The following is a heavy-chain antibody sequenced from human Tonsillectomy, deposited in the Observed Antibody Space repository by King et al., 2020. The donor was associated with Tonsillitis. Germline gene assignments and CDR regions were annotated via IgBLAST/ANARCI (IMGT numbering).Heavy chain of an antibody. CDR3: ARLETCSKGRARGGYYYYGMDV. J-gene: IGHJ6*02. Sequence: QLVQSGAEVKKPGEALKISCKGSGYSFTSYWIGWVRQMPGKGLEWMGIIYPGDSDTRNSPSFQGQVSISADKSISTAYLQWSSLKASDTAMYYCARLETCSKGRARGGYYYYGMDVWGQGTTVTVSS. V-gene: IGHV5-51*01. D-gene: IGHD2-2*01. CDR2: IYPGDSDT. CDR1: GYSFTSYW.